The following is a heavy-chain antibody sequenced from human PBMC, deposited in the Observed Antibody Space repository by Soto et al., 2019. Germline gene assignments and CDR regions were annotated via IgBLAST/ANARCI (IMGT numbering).Heavy chain of an antibody. Sequence: SVKVSCKASGGTFSSYAISWVRQAPGQGLEWMGGIIPIFGTANYAQKFQGRVTITADESTSTAYMELSSLRSEDTAVYYCARERYSSSWYGHAFDIWRQGTMVTVSS. V-gene: IGHV1-69*13. D-gene: IGHD6-13*01. CDR1: GGTFSSYA. CDR2: IIPIFGTA. J-gene: IGHJ3*02. CDR3: ARERYSSSWYGHAFDI.